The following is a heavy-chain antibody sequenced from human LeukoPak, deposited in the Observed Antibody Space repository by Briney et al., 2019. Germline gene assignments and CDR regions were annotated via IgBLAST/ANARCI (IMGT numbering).Heavy chain of an antibody. CDR2: ISGSGGST. J-gene: IGHJ4*02. D-gene: IGHD6-19*01. CDR3: TYSSGWYYFDY. V-gene: IGHV3-23*01. Sequence: GGSLRLSCAASGFTFSSYAMSWVRQAPGKGLEWVSAISGSGGSTYYADSVKGRFTISRDNSRNTLYLQMNSLRAEDTAVYYCTYSSGWYYFDYWGQGTLVTVSS. CDR1: GFTFSSYA.